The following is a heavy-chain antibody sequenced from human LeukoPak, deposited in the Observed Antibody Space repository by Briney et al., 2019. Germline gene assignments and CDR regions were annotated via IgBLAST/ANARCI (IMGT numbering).Heavy chain of an antibody. CDR1: GYTFTSYY. J-gene: IGHJ4*02. CDR2: INPSGGST. Sequence: GASVKVSCKASGYTFTSYYMHWVRPAPGQGLEWLGIINPSGGSTSYAQKFQGRVTMTRDMSTSTVYMELSSLRSEDTAVYYCARELHDVTDIVLMVYAYLLDYWGQGTLVTVSS. V-gene: IGHV1-46*01. CDR3: ARELHDVTDIVLMVYAYLLDY. D-gene: IGHD2-8*01.